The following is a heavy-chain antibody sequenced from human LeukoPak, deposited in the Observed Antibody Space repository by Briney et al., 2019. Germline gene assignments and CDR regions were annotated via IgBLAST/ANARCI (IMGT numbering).Heavy chain of an antibody. CDR2: IGTAGDT. CDR3: ARVGAHYGMDV. V-gene: IGHV3-13*01. D-gene: IGHD3-10*01. Sequence: TGGSLRLSCAASGFTFSSYDMHWVRQATGKGLEWVSAIGTAGDTYYPGSVKGRFTISRENAKNSLYLQMNSPRAEDTAVYYCARVGAHYGMDVWGQGTTVTVSS. J-gene: IGHJ6*02. CDR1: GFTFSSYD.